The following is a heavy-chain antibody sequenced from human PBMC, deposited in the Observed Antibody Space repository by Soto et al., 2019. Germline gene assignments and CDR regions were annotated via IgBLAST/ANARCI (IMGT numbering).Heavy chain of an antibody. D-gene: IGHD1-26*01. J-gene: IGHJ4*02. CDR2: TSDDESRK. V-gene: IGHV3-30*04. CDR3: ARGAGSGSFLIDY. CDR1: GFTFSNYA. Sequence: QVQLVDSGGGVVQPGRSLRLSCAASGFTFSNYAMHWVRQAPGKGLEWMAITSDDESRKYYADSVRGRFTISRDNSKNTLYLQMNSLRDEDTALFYCARGAGSGSFLIDYWGQGTLVTVSS.